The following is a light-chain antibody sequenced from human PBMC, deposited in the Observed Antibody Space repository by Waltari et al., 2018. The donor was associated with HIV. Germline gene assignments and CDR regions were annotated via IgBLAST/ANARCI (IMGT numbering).Light chain of an antibody. V-gene: IGKV2-28*01. Sequence: IVMTQSPRSLPVTPGGQASISCRSRQRLLHSNGYNSLDWYLKKPGQSPQLLLYLGSNRASGVPDRFSGSGAGKDCTLKISRVEAEDVGVYYCMQALQTPYTFGQGTKLEI. CDR3: MQALQTPYT. J-gene: IGKJ2*01. CDR1: QRLLHSNGYNS. CDR2: LGS.